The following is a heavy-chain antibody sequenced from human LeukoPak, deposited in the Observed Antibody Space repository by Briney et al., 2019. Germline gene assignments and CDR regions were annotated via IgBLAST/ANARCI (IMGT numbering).Heavy chain of an antibody. CDR2: INPNSGGT. Sequence: ASVKVSCKASGYTFTGYYMHWVRQAPGQGLEWMGRINPNSGGTSYAQKFQGRVTMTRDTSISTAYMELSRLRSDDTAVYYCARDLFSTSWRKDNWFDPWGQGTLVTVSS. CDR1: GYTFTGYY. CDR3: ARDLFSTSWRKDNWFDP. J-gene: IGHJ5*01. D-gene: IGHD2-2*01. V-gene: IGHV1-2*06.